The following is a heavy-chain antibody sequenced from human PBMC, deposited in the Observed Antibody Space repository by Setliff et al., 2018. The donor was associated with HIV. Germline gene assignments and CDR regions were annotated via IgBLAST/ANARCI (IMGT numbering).Heavy chain of an antibody. CDR2: INPTSGNT. CDR3: ARDRERGQYSSSAVGGYYYYYMDV. Sequence: ASVKVSCKASGYTFPSFYVHWVRQAPGQGLEWMGIINPTSGNTTYAQNFQGRVTLTRDTSTSTVYMELSRLKSEDTAVYYCARDRERGQYSSSAVGGYYYYYMDVWGKGTTVTVSS. CDR1: GYTFPSFY. D-gene: IGHD6-6*01. V-gene: IGHV1-46*01. J-gene: IGHJ6*03.